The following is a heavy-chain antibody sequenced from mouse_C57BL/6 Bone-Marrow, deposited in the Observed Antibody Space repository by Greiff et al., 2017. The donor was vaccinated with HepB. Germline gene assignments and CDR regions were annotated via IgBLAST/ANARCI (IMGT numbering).Heavy chain of an antibody. J-gene: IGHJ4*01. V-gene: IGHV1-50*01. Sequence: QVQLQQPGAELVKPGASVKLSCKASGYTFTSYWMQWVKQRPGQGLEWIGEIDPSDSYTNYNQKFKGKATLTVDTSSSTAYMQLSSLTSEDSAVYYCARSGYPVDYWGQGTSVTVSS. CDR2: IDPSDSYT. CDR1: GYTFTSYW. CDR3: ARSGYPVDY.